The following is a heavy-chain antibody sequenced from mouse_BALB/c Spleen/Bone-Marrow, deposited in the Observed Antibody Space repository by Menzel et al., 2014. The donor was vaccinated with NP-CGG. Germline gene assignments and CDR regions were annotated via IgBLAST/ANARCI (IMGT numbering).Heavy chain of an antibody. CDR3: ARFYYFLDY. V-gene: IGHV2-6-7*01. J-gene: IGHJ2*01. CDR2: IWGDGST. D-gene: IGHD1-1*01. CDR1: GFSLTGYG. Sequence: VNVVESGPGLVAPSQSLSITCTVSGFSLTGYGVSWVRQPPGKGLEWLGMIWGDGSTDYNSALKSRLNISRDNSKSQVFLKMSSLQTDDTARYYCARFYYFLDYWGQGTTLTVSS.